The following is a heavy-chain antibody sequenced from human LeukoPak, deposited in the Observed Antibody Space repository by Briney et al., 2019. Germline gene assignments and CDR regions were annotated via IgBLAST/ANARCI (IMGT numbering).Heavy chain of an antibody. CDR3: ARGGYSYGYYYYYYMDV. CDR1: GFTFSTYW. Sequence: GGSLRLSCAASGFTFSTYWMSWVRQAPGKGLEWVANINQDGSEKYYVDSVKGRFTISRDDAKNSLYLQMNSLRAEDTAVYYCARGGYSYGYYYYYYMDVWGKGTTVTVSS. CDR2: INQDGSEK. D-gene: IGHD5-18*01. J-gene: IGHJ6*03. V-gene: IGHV3-7*01.